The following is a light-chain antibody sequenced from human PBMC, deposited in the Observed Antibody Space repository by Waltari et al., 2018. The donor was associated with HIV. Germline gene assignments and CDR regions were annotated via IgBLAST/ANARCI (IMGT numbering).Light chain of an antibody. J-gene: IGLJ3*02. V-gene: IGLV2-14*03. CDR3: SSYTSSSTRV. CDR2: DVS. Sequence: QSALTQPASVSGSPGQSIPISCTGNNNDVGGFNYVSWYQQHPGKAPKLMIYDVSNRPSVVSNRFSGSKSGNTASLTISGLQAEDEADYYCSSYTSSSTRVFGGGTKLTVL. CDR1: NNDVGGFNY.